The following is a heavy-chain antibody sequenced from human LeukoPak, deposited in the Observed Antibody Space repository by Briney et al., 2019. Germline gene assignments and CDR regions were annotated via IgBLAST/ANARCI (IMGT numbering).Heavy chain of an antibody. V-gene: IGHV4-34*01. Sequence: SETLSLTCAVYGGSFSGYHWSWIRQPPGKGLEWIGEINHSGSTNYNPSLKSRVTISVDTSKNQFSLKLSSVTAADTAVYYCARAFGVVIYFDYWGQGTLVTVSS. CDR2: INHSGST. CDR3: ARAFGVVIYFDY. J-gene: IGHJ4*02. CDR1: GGSFSGYH. D-gene: IGHD3-3*01.